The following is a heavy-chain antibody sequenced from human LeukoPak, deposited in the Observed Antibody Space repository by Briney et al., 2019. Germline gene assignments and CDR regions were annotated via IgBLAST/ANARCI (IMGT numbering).Heavy chain of an antibody. V-gene: IGHV4-59*01. CDR1: GGSISSYY. D-gene: IGHD3-16*01. J-gene: IGHJ4*02. Sequence: SETLSLSCTVSGGSISSYYWSWLRQPPGKGLEWIGYIYYSGSTNYNPSLKSRVTISVDTSKNQFSLKLSSVTAADTAVYYCARATNYDYVWGSYRSRWYFDYWGQGNLVTVSS. CDR3: ARATNYDYVWGSYRSRWYFDY. CDR2: IYYSGST.